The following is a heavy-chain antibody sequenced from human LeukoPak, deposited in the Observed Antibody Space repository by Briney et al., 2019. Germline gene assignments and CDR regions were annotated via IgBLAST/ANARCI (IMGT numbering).Heavy chain of an antibody. D-gene: IGHD6-13*01. CDR2: TYYSGST. CDR1: GGSISSGGYY. J-gene: IGHJ5*02. CDR3: ARALRIAAAGSHNWFDP. V-gene: IGHV4-31*03. Sequence: NPSETLSLTCTVSGGSISSGGYYWSWIRQHPGKGLEWIGYTYYSGSTYYNPSLKSRVTISVDTSKNQFSLKLSSVTAADTAVYYCARALRIAAAGSHNWFDPWGQGTLVTVSS.